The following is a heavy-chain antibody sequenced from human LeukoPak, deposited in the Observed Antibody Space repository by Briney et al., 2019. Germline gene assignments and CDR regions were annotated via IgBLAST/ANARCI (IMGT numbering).Heavy chain of an antibody. CDR2: IYPNTNT. Sequence: GGSLRLSCAVSGFSVSDNYVSWVRRAPGKGLQWVSIIYPNTNTYNAASVKGRFTISRDNSKDTIYLEIDSLKAEDTAVYYCARTNPVYGDYDYWGLGTPVTVYS. D-gene: IGHD4-17*01. J-gene: IGHJ4*02. V-gene: IGHV3-53*01. CDR3: ARTNPVYGDYDY. CDR1: GFSVSDNY.